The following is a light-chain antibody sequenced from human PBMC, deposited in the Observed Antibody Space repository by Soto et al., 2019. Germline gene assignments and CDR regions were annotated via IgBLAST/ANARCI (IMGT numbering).Light chain of an antibody. Sequence: DIQMTQSPSSLSASVRDRVTITCRASQSISSYLNWYQQKPGKAPKLLIYAASSLQSGVPSRFSGSGSGTEFTLTISSLRPDDFATYYCQHYNSYSEAFGQGTKLDIK. V-gene: IGKV1-5*01. CDR2: AAS. CDR3: QHYNSYSEA. J-gene: IGKJ1*01. CDR1: QSISSY.